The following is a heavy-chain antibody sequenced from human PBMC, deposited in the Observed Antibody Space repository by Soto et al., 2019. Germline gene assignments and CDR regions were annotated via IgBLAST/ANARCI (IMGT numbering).Heavy chain of an antibody. J-gene: IGHJ5*02. CDR1: GFTFSSYS. CDR2: ISSSSRTI. Sequence: GGSLRLSCAASGFTFSSYSMNWVRQATGKGLEWVSYISSSSRTIYYADSVKGRFTISRDNAKNSLYLQMNSLRAEDTAVYYCARDRFDYYDSSGYWRFDPWGQGTLVTVSS. V-gene: IGHV3-48*01. D-gene: IGHD3-22*01. CDR3: ARDRFDYYDSSGYWRFDP.